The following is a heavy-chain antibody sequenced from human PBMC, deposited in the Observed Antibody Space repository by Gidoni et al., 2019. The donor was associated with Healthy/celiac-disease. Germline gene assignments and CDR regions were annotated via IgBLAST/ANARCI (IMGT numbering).Heavy chain of an antibody. CDR1: GFPLSTSGVG. CDR3: AHSGLGRGSGAFDI. V-gene: IGHV2-5*02. Sequence: QITLKESGPTLVKPTQTLTLTCTFSGFPLSTSGVGVGWIRQPPGKALEWLALIYWDDEKRYSPSLKSRLTITKDTSKNQVVLTMTNMDPVDTATYYCAHSGLGRGSGAFDIWGQGTMVTVSS. J-gene: IGHJ3*02. D-gene: IGHD7-27*01. CDR2: IYWDDEK.